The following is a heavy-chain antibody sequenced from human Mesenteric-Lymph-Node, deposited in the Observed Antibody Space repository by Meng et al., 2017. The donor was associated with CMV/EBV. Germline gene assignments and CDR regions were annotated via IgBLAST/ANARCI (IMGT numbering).Heavy chain of an antibody. CDR3: ARGDDLNYDFWSGYYRYYYYYGMDV. CDR2: INSDGSGT. V-gene: IGHV3-74*01. Sequence: GESLKISCAASGFTFSSYWMHWVRQAPGKGLVWVSRINSDGSGTSYADSVKGRFTISRDNAKNTLYLQMNSLRAEDTAVYYCARGDDLNYDFWSGYYRYYYYYGMDVWGQGTTVTVSS. J-gene: IGHJ6*02. CDR1: GFTFSSYW. D-gene: IGHD3-3*01.